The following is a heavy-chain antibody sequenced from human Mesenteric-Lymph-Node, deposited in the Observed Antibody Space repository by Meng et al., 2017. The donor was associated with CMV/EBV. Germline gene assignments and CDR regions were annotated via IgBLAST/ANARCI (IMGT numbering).Heavy chain of an antibody. CDR2: ITDSGST. V-gene: IGHV4-34*01. Sequence: GGSFSGCCLTWIRRPPGKGLGWFGEITDSGSTVSNPSLEGRVAMSVDTSKNQFSLMLSSVTAADTAVYYCARGRGIRARPGGAAFDSWGQGTLVTVSS. D-gene: IGHD6-6*01. J-gene: IGHJ4*02. CDR3: ARGRGIRARPGGAAFDS. CDR1: GGSFSGCC.